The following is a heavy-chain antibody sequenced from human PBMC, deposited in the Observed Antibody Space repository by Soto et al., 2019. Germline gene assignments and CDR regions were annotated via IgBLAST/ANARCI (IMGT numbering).Heavy chain of an antibody. CDR2: FDPEDGET. J-gene: IGHJ4*02. CDR1: GYTLTELS. D-gene: IGHD2-15*01. V-gene: IGHV1-24*01. CDR3: AILYCSGGGCYSMFDY. Sequence: ASVKVSCKVSGYTLTELSMHWVRQAPGKGLEWMGGFDPEDGETIYAQKFQGRVTMTEDTSTDTAYMELSSLRSEDTAVYYCAILYCSGGGCYSMFDYWGQGTLVTLSS.